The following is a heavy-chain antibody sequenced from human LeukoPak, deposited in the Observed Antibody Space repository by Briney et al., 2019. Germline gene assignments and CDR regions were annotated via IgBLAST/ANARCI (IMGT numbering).Heavy chain of an antibody. Sequence: PSETLSLTCTVSGGSISSYYWSWIRQPPGKGLEWIGYIYYSGSTNYNPSLKSRVTISEDTSKNQFSLKLSSVTAADTAVYYCARQKESSGAVFDYWGQGTLVTVSS. J-gene: IGHJ4*02. V-gene: IGHV4-59*08. CDR2: IYYSGST. CDR3: ARQKESSGAVFDY. D-gene: IGHD7-27*01. CDR1: GGSISSYY.